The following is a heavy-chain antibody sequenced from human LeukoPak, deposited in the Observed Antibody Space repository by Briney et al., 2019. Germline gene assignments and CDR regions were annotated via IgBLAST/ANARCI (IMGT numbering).Heavy chain of an antibody. CDR3: AILEDIVVVPAARKAYDAFDI. V-gene: IGHV1-2*02. D-gene: IGHD2-2*01. Sequence: ASVKVSCKASGYTFTGYYMRWVRQAPGQGLEWMGWINPNSGGTNYAQKFQGRVTMTRDTSISTAYMELSRPRSDDTAVYYCAILEDIVVVPAARKAYDAFDIWGQGTMVTVSS. J-gene: IGHJ3*02. CDR2: INPNSGGT. CDR1: GYTFTGYY.